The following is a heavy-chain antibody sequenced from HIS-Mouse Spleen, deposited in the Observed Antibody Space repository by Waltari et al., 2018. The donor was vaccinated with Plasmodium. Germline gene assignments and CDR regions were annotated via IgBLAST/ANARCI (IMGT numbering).Heavy chain of an antibody. CDR2: ISYDGSNK. CDR1: GFTFSSYA. J-gene: IGHJ6*02. D-gene: IGHD3-3*01. CDR3: ARLYYDFWSGYYPYGMDV. Sequence: QVQLVESGGGVVQPGRSLRLYCAASGFTFSSYAMHWFRQAPGKGLEWVAVISYDGSNKDYDDSGKGRFTISRDNSKNTLYLQMNSLRAEDTAVYYCARLYYDFWSGYYPYGMDVWGQGTTVTVSS. V-gene: IGHV3-30*04.